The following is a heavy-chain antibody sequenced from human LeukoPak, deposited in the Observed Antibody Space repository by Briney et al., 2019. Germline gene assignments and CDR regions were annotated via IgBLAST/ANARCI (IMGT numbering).Heavy chain of an antibody. CDR3: AKDAYSSSWFEYFQH. CDR1: GFTFRGYA. V-gene: IGHV3-23*01. D-gene: IGHD6-13*01. CDR2: ISGNGDST. Sequence: GVSLRLSCAASGFTFRGYAMNWVRQAPGQGLEWVSHISGNGDSTYYADFVKGRFTISRDNSRNTLYLQMNSLRAEDTAVYYCAKDAYSSSWFEYFQHWGQGTLVTVSS. J-gene: IGHJ1*01.